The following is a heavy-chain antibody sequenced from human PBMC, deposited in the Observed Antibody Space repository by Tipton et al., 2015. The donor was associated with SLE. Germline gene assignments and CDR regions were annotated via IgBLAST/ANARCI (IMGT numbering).Heavy chain of an antibody. J-gene: IGHJ4*02. D-gene: IGHD4-17*01. CDR2: ISSSSRYI. CDR3: ARDSYGDYPD. V-gene: IGHV3-11*06. Sequence: SLRLSCAASGFTFSDDYMSWIRQAPGKGLEWVSYISSSSRYIYHADSVKGRFTISRDNSKNTLYLQMNSLRAEDTAVYYCARDSYGDYPDWGQGTLVTVSS. CDR1: GFTFSDDY.